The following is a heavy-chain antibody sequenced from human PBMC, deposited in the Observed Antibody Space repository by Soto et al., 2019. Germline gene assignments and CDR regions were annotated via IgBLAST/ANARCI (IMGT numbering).Heavy chain of an antibody. D-gene: IGHD6-19*01. CDR1: GFTFSGSA. CDR2: IRSKTNNYAT. Sequence: EVQLVESGGGLVQPGGSLKLSCAASGFTFSGSAVHWVRQASGEGLEWVGRIRSKTNNYATTYAASVQGRFTISRDDSENTAYLQMNSLKTEDTAVYYCTVAVHGSRDYYGMDVWGQGTTVTVSS. CDR3: TVAVHGSRDYYGMDV. V-gene: IGHV3-73*01. J-gene: IGHJ6*02.